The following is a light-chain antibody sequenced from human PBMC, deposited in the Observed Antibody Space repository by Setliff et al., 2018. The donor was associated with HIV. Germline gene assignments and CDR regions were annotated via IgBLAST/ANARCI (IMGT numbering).Light chain of an antibody. CDR2: NNN. CDR3: AAWDDSLNGHVV. J-gene: IGLJ2*01. CDR1: SSNIGSNT. V-gene: IGLV1-44*01. Sequence: VLTQPPSVSGTPGQRVTISCSGSSSNIGSNTVNWYQQLPGTAPKLLIFNNNQRPSGVPDRFSGSKSGTSASLAISGLQSEDEADYHCAAWDDSLNGHVVFGGGTKVTVL.